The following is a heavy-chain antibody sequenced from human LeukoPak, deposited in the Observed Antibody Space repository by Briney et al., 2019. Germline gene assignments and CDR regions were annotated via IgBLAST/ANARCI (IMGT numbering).Heavy chain of an antibody. CDR1: GGSISSYY. D-gene: IGHD6-6*01. Sequence: PSGTLSLTCTVSGGSISSYYWSWIRQPAGKGLEWIGRIYTSGSTNYNPSLKSRVTMSVDTSKNQFSLKLSSVTAADTAVYYCARDVIEYSSSPYYFDYWGQGTLVTVSS. CDR3: ARDVIEYSSSPYYFDY. V-gene: IGHV4-4*07. J-gene: IGHJ4*02. CDR2: IYTSGST.